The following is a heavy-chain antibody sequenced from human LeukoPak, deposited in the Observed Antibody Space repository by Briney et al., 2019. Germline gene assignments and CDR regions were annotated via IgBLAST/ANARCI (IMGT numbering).Heavy chain of an antibody. J-gene: IGHJ5*02. CDR3: ATHTGGYNYWWFDI. CDR1: GGTFSNYP. Sequence: SVKLSCKASGGTFSNYPIVWVRQAPGRGLEWLGGIIPIYGTANYELRFHGRIPLTANESTATAYMELRSLTSDDTAMYFCATHTGGYNYWWFDIWGQGTLVTVSS. D-gene: IGHD5-24*01. CDR2: IIPIYGTA. V-gene: IGHV1-69*01.